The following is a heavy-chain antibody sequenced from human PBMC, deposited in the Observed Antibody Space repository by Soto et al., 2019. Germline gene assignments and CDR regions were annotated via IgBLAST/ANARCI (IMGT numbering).Heavy chain of an antibody. CDR3: AREDVSAGFDY. D-gene: IGHD3-3*01. CDR2: ISGSGNTF. CDR1: GFSFSNYS. Sequence: HPGGSLRLSCAASGFSFSNYSLNWVRQAPGKGLEWLSYISGSGNTFWYADSVKGRFTISRDNAKNSLHLQMSSLRDEDTAVYYCAREDVSAGFDYWGRGALVTVSS. V-gene: IGHV3-48*02. J-gene: IGHJ4*02.